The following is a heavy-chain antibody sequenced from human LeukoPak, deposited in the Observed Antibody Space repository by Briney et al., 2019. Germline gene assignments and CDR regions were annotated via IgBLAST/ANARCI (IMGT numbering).Heavy chain of an antibody. Sequence: GRSLRLSCAASGFTFSSYGMHWARQAPGKGLEWVAVIWYDGSNKYYADSVKGRFTISRDNSKNTLYLQMNSLRAEDTAVYYCARAGRFLEWLLDYWGQGTLVTVSS. D-gene: IGHD3-3*01. V-gene: IGHV3-33*01. CDR3: ARAGRFLEWLLDY. J-gene: IGHJ4*02. CDR2: IWYDGSNK. CDR1: GFTFSSYG.